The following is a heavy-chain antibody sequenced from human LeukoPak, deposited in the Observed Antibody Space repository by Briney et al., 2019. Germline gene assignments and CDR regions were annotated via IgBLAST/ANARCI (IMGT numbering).Heavy chain of an antibody. CDR3: AKWGCSGGSCYPFDY. CDR2: VSGSGAHA. CDR1: GFTFSSYA. Sequence: GGSLRLSCAASGFTFSSYAMTWVRQAPGKGLQWVSAVSGSGAHAYYADSVKGRFTISRDNSKNTLYLQMNSLRAEDTAVYYCAKWGCSGGSCYPFDYWGQGTLVTVSS. V-gene: IGHV3-23*01. D-gene: IGHD2-15*01. J-gene: IGHJ4*02.